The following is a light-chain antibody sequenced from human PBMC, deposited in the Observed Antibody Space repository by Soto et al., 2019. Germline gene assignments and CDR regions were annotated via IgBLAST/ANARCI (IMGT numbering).Light chain of an antibody. Sequence: EIVLTQSPATLSLSPGERATLSCRASQSVSSYLAWYQQKPGQAPRLLIYDASNRATGIPARFSGSGSGTDLTLTISRREPEDFAVYYCQQRSNWPPGYTFGQGTKLEIK. V-gene: IGKV3-11*01. CDR3: QQRSNWPPGYT. CDR1: QSVSSY. J-gene: IGKJ2*01. CDR2: DAS.